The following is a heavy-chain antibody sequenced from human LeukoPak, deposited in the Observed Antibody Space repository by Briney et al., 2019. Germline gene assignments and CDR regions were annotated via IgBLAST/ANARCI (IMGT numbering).Heavy chain of an antibody. V-gene: IGHV3-64*04. Sequence: PGGSLRLSCSASGFTFSNYAMHWVRQAPGRGLEDVSAISGNGRITDYADSVKGRFTISRDNSKNTLYLQMNSQRAEDTAVYYCAKEIRTYYYGSGSFSSDPWGQGTLVTVSS. J-gene: IGHJ5*02. CDR2: ISGNGRIT. CDR1: GFTFSNYA. CDR3: AKEIRTYYYGSGSFSSDP. D-gene: IGHD3-10*01.